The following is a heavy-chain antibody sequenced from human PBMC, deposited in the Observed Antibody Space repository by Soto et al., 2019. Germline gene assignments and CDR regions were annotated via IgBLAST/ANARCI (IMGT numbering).Heavy chain of an antibody. D-gene: IGHD3-16*02. Sequence: SVKVSCKASGGTFRNYGIGWVRQAPGQGLEWMGGIIPVFGTTNYAQTFQGRITMTTDTSTSTVYMELRSLRSEDTAVYYCARSSGGVFGIIIEGSNWLDPWGQGSLVTVSS. J-gene: IGHJ5*02. CDR1: GGTFRNYG. CDR2: IIPVFGTT. CDR3: ARSSGGVFGIIIEGSNWLDP. V-gene: IGHV1-69*05.